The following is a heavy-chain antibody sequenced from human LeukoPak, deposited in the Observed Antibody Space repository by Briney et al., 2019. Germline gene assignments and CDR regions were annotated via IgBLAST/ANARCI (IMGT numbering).Heavy chain of an antibody. CDR2: IRSKAYGGTT. D-gene: IGHD1-26*01. Sequence: PGGSLRLSCTASGFTFGDYAMSWFRQAPGKGLEWVGFIRSKAYGGTTEYAASVKGRFTISRDDSKNSLYLQMNSLKSEDTAVYYCARFIVGDGGAFDFWGQGTLVTVPS. CDR1: GFTFGDYA. CDR3: ARFIVGDGGAFDF. V-gene: IGHV3-49*03. J-gene: IGHJ4*02.